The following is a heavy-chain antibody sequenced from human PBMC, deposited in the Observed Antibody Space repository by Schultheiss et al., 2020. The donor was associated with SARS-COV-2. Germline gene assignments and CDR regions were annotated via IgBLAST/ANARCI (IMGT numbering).Heavy chain of an antibody. V-gene: IGHV3-23*01. Sequence: GGSLRLSCAASGFTFSSYSMNWVRQAPGKGLEWVSAISGSGGSTYYADSVKGRFTISRDNSKNTLYLQMNSLRAEDTAVYYCARDPHDYGFWAFDIWGQGTMVTVSS. D-gene: IGHD4-17*01. CDR3: ARDPHDYGFWAFDI. J-gene: IGHJ3*02. CDR2: ISGSGGST. CDR1: GFTFSSYS.